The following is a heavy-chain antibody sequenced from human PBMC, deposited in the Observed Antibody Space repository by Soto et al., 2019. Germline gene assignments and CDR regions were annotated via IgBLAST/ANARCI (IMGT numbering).Heavy chain of an antibody. V-gene: IGHV4-39*07. Sequence: SETLSLTYGISGGSISSSSYFWGWIRQPPGKGLEWIGTIYYSGSTYYNPSLKSRVTISVDRSKNQFSLKLSSVTAADTAVYYCASVLTDDSSGYYSGAFDIWGQGTMVTVSS. D-gene: IGHD3-22*01. CDR1: GGSISSSSYF. CDR2: IYYSGST. J-gene: IGHJ3*02. CDR3: ASVLTDDSSGYYSGAFDI.